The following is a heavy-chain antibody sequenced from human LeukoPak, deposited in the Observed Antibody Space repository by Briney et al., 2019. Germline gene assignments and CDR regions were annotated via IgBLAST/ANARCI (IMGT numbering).Heavy chain of an antibody. CDR2: MNPNSGNT. CDR1: GGTFTSYD. J-gene: IGHJ4*02. CDR3: AGRGTYYYDSSGYPFDY. V-gene: IGHV1-8*01. Sequence: ASVKVSCKASGGTFTSYDINWVRQATGQGLEWMGWMNPNSGNTGYAQKFQGRVTMTRNTSISTAYMELRSLRSEDTAVYYCAGRGTYYYDSSGYPFDYWGQGTLVTVSS. D-gene: IGHD3-22*01.